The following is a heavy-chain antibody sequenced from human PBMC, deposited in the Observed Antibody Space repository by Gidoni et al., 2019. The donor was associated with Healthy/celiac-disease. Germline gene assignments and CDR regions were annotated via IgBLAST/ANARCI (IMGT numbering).Heavy chain of an antibody. Sequence: EVQLVESGGGLVQPGRSLRPSGAASGFTFDDYAMHGIRQAPGKGLDWVSGISWNSGSIGYADSVKGRFTISRDNAKNSLYLQMNSLRAEDTALYYCAKDLDCSSTSCYTRGLSYGMDVWGQGTTVTVSS. D-gene: IGHD2-2*02. CDR1: GFTFDDYA. CDR3: AKDLDCSSTSCYTRGLSYGMDV. J-gene: IGHJ6*02. CDR2: ISWNSGSI. V-gene: IGHV3-9*01.